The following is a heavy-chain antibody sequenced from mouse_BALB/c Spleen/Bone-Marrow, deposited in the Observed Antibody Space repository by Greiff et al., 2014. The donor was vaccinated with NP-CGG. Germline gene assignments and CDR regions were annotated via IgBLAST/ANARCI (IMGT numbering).Heavy chain of an antibody. CDR3: ARWRYGYAMDY. D-gene: IGHD2-14*01. V-gene: IGHV5-17*02. Sequence: EVQGVESRGGLVQPGGSRKLSCAASGFTFSSFGMHWVRQAPEKGLEWVAYISSGSSTIYYADTVKGRFTISRDNPKNTLFLQMTSLRSEDTAMYYCARWRYGYAMDYWGQGTSVTVSS. CDR2: ISSGSSTI. J-gene: IGHJ4*01. CDR1: GFTFSSFG.